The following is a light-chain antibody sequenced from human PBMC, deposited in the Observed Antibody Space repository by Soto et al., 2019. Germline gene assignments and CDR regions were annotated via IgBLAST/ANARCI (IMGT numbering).Light chain of an antibody. V-gene: IGKV1-5*01. CDR2: DAS. CDR3: QQRSKWRT. Sequence: DIQMAQSPFTLSASVGDRVTITCRASQSISRWLAWYQQKSGKAPKFLIYDASSLESGVPSRFSGSGFGTEYTLTISSLEPEDFAVYYCQQRSKWRTFGQGTKVDI. CDR1: QSISRW. J-gene: IGKJ1*01.